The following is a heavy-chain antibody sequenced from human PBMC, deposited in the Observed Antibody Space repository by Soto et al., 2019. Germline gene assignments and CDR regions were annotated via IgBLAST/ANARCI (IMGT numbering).Heavy chain of an antibody. V-gene: IGHV4-39*01. J-gene: IGHJ5*02. CDR3: ARGALYNWNNEGWFDP. Sequence: SETLSLTCTVSGGSISSSSYYRGWIRQPPGKGLEWIGSIYYSGSTYYNPSLKSRVTISVDTSKNQFSLKLSSVTAADAAVYYCARGALYNWNNEGWFDPWGQGTLVTVSS. D-gene: IGHD1-20*01. CDR1: GGSISSSSYY. CDR2: IYYSGST.